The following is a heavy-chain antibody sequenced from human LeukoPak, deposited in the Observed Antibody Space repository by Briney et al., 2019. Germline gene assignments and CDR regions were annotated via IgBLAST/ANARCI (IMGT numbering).Heavy chain of an antibody. CDR1: GFAFSSYA. J-gene: IGHJ4*02. D-gene: IGHD6-19*01. CDR3: ATGGYSSGLFDY. Sequence: GGSLRLSCAASGFAFSSYALHWVRRAPGKGLEWVSAIGTGGDTYYADSVMGRFTISRDNAKKSLYLHMSSLRSEDTAVYYCATGGYSSGLFDYWGQGTLVTVSS. CDR2: IGTGGDT. V-gene: IGHV3-47*01.